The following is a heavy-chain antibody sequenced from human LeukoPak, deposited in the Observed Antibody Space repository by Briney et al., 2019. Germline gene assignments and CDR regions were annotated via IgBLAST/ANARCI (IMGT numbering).Heavy chain of an antibody. CDR1: GVSISSSYSY. V-gene: IGHV4-39*01. D-gene: IGHD2-15*01. CDR2: INHSGST. CDR3: ARAIVVVAAALDY. J-gene: IGHJ4*02. Sequence: PSETLSLTCTVSGVSISSSYSYWGWIRQPPGMGLEWIGEINHSGSTNYNPSLKSRVTISVDTSKNQFSLKLSSVTAADTAVYYCARAIVVVAAALDYWGQGTLVTVSS.